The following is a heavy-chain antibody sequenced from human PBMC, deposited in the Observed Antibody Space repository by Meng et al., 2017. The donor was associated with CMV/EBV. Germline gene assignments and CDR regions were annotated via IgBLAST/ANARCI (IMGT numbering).Heavy chain of an antibody. J-gene: IGHJ4*02. CDR1: GDTFTGYY. CDR3: ARDLGDTAIY. CDR2: VNPNIGGT. D-gene: IGHD5-18*01. Sequence: QGPLVRFGVEGWASGASGKLSLKASGDTFTGYYMAWVGQAPGQGLGWLGGVNPNIGGTNYAQKFQGRVTMTRDTSISTAYMEVSRVGSDDTAVDYCARDLGDTAIYWGQGTLVTVSS. V-gene: IGHV1-2*02.